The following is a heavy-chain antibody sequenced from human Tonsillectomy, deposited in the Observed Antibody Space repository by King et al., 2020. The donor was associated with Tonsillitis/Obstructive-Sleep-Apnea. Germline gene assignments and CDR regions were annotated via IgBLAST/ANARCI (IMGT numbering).Heavy chain of an antibody. D-gene: IGHD4-23*01. CDR3: AKSGYGGTALYYYYMDV. V-gene: IGHV3-43*01. CDR2: ITWDGGST. J-gene: IGHJ6*03. CDR1: GFPFDDYT. Sequence: VQLVESGGVVVQPGGSLRLLCAASGFPFDDYTMHWDRQAPGKGLEWVSLITWDGGSTSYADAVKGRFTISRDNNKNSLYLQMNSLRTEDTALYYCAKSGYGGTALYYYYMDVWGKGTTVTVSS.